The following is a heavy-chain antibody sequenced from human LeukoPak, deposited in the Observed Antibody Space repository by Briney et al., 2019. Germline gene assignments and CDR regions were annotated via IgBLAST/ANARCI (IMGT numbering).Heavy chain of an antibody. V-gene: IGHV4-34*01. CDR3: ASFSKQQLGRLVY. J-gene: IGHJ4*02. Sequence: PSETLSLTCAVYGGSFSGYYWSWIRQPPGKGLEWIGEINHSGSTNYNTSLKSRVTISVDTSKNQFSLKLSSVTAADTAVYYCASFSKQQLGRLVYWGQGTLVTVS. CDR1: GGSFSGYY. D-gene: IGHD6-13*01. CDR2: INHSGST.